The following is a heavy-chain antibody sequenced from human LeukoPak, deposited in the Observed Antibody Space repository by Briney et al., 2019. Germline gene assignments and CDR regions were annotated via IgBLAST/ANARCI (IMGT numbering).Heavy chain of an antibody. CDR2: ISAYNGNT. D-gene: IGHD2-2*02. Sequence: GASVKVSCKASGYTFTSYGISWVRQAPGQGLEWMGWISAYNGNTNDAQKLQGRVTMTTDTSTSTAYMELRSLRSDDTAVYYCARDSIVVVPAAIVPYFDYWGQGTLVTVSS. CDR1: GYTFTSYG. J-gene: IGHJ4*02. V-gene: IGHV1-18*01. CDR3: ARDSIVVVPAAIVPYFDY.